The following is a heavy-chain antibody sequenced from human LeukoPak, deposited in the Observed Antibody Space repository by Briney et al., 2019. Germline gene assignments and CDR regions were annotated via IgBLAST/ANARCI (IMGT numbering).Heavy chain of an antibody. Sequence: SETLSLTCTVSGGSISISSYYWGWIRQRPGKGLEWIGSIYYSGSTYYNPSLKSRVTISVDTSKNQFSLKLSSVTAADTAVYYCARHMGVVTITWFDPWGQGTLVTVSS. D-gene: IGHD3-3*01. V-gene: IGHV4-39*01. J-gene: IGHJ5*02. CDR2: IYYSGST. CDR3: ARHMGVVTITWFDP. CDR1: GGSISISSYY.